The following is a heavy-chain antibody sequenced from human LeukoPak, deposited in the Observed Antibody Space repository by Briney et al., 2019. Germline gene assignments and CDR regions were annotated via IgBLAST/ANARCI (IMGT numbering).Heavy chain of an antibody. D-gene: IGHD2-15*01. J-gene: IGHJ4*02. CDR2: IKLDGSTK. CDR3: ATVAGDCSGGRCYLLRFDY. Sequence: GGSLRPSCAASGLIFSNYWMSWVRQAPGKGLEWVANIKLDGSTKDYVDSVKGRFTISRDNAKNSLYLQMNSLRGDDTAVYYCATVAGDCSGGRCYLLRFDYWGQGTLVTVSS. CDR1: GLIFSNYW. V-gene: IGHV3-7*01.